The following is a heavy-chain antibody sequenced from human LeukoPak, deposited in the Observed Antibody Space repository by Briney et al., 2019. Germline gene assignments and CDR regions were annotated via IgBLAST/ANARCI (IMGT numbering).Heavy chain of an antibody. Sequence: GRSLRLSCAASGFTFSSYGMHWVRQAPGKGLEWVAVISYDGSNKYYADSMKGRFTISRDNSKNTLYLQMNSLRAEDTAVYYCAKDKVPAAYYYGMDVWGKGTTVTVSS. D-gene: IGHD2-2*01. CDR3: AKDKVPAAYYYGMDV. CDR2: ISYDGSNK. CDR1: GFTFSSYG. J-gene: IGHJ6*04. V-gene: IGHV3-30*18.